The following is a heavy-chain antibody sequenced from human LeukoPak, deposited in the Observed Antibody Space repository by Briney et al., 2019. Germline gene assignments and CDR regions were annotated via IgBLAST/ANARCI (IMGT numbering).Heavy chain of an antibody. CDR2: ISAYNGNT. J-gene: IGHJ6*02. CDR3: ARVSSGYSPVYYYGMDV. Sequence: ASVKVSCKASGYTFTSYGISWVRQAPGQGLEWMGWISAYNGNTNYAQKLQGRVTMTTDTSTSTAYMELRSLRSVDTAAYYCARVSSGYSPVYYYGMDVWGQGTTVTVSS. CDR1: GYTFTSYG. V-gene: IGHV1-18*01. D-gene: IGHD3-22*01.